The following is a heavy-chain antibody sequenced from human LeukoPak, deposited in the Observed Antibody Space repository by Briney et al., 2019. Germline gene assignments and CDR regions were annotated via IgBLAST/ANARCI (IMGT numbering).Heavy chain of an antibody. V-gene: IGHV3-23*01. J-gene: IGHJ4*02. CDR1: GFTFSSYA. CDR3: TRDMIRGVPDYIDY. Sequence: PGGFLRLSCAASGFTFSSYAMSWVRQAPGKGLEWVSAISGSGGSTYYADSVKGRFTISRDNSKSTLYLQMNSLRIEDTGFYYCTRDMIRGVPDYIDYWGQGTLVTVSS. CDR2: ISGSGGST. D-gene: IGHD3-10*01.